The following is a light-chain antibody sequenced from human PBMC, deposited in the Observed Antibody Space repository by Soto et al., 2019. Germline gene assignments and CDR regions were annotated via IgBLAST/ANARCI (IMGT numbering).Light chain of an antibody. CDR1: QSVSSNY. CDR2: GAS. CDR3: QQYGGLPRT. J-gene: IGKJ1*01. Sequence: EIVLTQSPGTVSLSPGERATLSCRASQSVSSNYLAWYQQKPGQAPRLLIYGASSRATGIPDRFSGSGSGTDFTLTISRLEPEDFAVYHCQQYGGLPRTFGQGTKVEIK. V-gene: IGKV3-20*01.